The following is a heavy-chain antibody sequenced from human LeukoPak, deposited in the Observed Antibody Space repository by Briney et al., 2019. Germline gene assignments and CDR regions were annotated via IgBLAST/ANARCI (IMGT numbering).Heavy chain of an antibody. CDR2: IKSKTDGGTT. Sequence: SGGSLRLSCAASGFTFSNAWMTWVRQAPGKGLEWVGRIKSKTDGGTTDYAAPVKGRFTISRDDSKNTLYLQMNSLKTEDTAVYYCTTDLDYYDSSGYYSQSDFDYWGQGALVTVSS. CDR1: GFTFSNAW. V-gene: IGHV3-15*01. J-gene: IGHJ4*02. D-gene: IGHD3-22*01. CDR3: TTDLDYYDSSGYYSQSDFDY.